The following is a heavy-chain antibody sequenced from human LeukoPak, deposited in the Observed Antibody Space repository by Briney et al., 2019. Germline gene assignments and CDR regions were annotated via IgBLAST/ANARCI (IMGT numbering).Heavy chain of an antibody. CDR3: ARGYYYDSSGYSGYYYYYYMDV. CDR1: GGSFSGYY. J-gene: IGHJ6*03. V-gene: IGHV4-34*01. D-gene: IGHD3-22*01. Sequence: SETLSLTCAVYGGSFSGYYWSWIRQPPGKGLEWIGEINHSGSTNYNPSLKSRVTISVDTSKNQFSLKLSSVTAADTAVYYCARGYYYDSSGYSGYYYYYYMDVWGKGTTVTVSS. CDR2: INHSGST.